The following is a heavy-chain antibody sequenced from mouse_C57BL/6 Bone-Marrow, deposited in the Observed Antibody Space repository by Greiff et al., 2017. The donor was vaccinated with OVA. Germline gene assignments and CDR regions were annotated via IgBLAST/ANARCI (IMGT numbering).Heavy chain of an antibody. J-gene: IGHJ4*01. CDR3: ARDFSNWDDYAMDY. CDR1: GFTFSDYY. V-gene: IGHV5-16*01. D-gene: IGHD4-1*02. Sequence: EVKLVESEGGLVQPGSSMKLSCTASGFTFSDYYMAWVRQVPEKGLEWVANINYDGSSTYYLDSLKSRFIISRDNAKNILYLQMRSLKSEDTATYYCARDFSNWDDYAMDYWGQGTSVTVSS. CDR2: INYDGSST.